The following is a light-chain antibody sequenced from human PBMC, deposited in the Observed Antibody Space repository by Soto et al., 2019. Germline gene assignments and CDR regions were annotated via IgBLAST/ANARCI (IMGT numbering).Light chain of an antibody. CDR3: SSYAGTYIV. Sequence: QSVLTQPPSPSGSPGQSVAISCTGTSSDVGGYDYVSWYQQHPGKAPKLMIYDVSKRPSGVPDRFSGPKSGNTASLTVSGLQAEDEADYYCSSYAGTYIVFGTGTKVTVL. CDR2: DVS. J-gene: IGLJ1*01. CDR1: SSDVGGYDY. V-gene: IGLV2-8*01.